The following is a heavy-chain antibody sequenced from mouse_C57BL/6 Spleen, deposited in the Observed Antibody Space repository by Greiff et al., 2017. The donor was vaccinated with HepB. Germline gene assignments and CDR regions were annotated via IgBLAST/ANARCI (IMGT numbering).Heavy chain of an antibody. J-gene: IGHJ3*01. CDR1: GYTFTDYY. CDR2: INPNNGGT. Sequence: EVQLQQSGPELVKPGASVKISCKASGYTFTDYYMNWVKQSHGKSLEWIGDINPNNGGTSYNQKFKGKATLTVDKSSSTAYMELRSLTSEDSAVYYCARSADGSPFAYWGQGTLVTVSA. V-gene: IGHV1-26*01. CDR3: ARSADGSPFAY. D-gene: IGHD2-3*01.